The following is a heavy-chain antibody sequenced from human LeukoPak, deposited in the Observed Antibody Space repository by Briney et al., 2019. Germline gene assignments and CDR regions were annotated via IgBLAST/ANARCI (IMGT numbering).Heavy chain of an antibody. D-gene: IGHD3-16*01. J-gene: IGHJ3*02. Sequence: ASVKVSCKASGYTFTSSDITWVRQATGHGLEWMGWMNPNSGNTGYAQKFQGRVTMTRNTSISTAYMELSSLRSEDTAVYYCARCGGSNLDAFDIWGQGTMVTVSS. CDR1: GYTFTSSD. CDR2: MNPNSGNT. V-gene: IGHV1-8*01. CDR3: ARCGGSNLDAFDI.